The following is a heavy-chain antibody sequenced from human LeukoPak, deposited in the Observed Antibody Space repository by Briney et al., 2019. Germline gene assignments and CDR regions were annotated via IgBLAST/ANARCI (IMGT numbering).Heavy chain of an antibody. CDR3: ARGLGGSYMGAFDI. J-gene: IGHJ3*02. D-gene: IGHD1-26*01. CDR2: INPNSGGT. CDR1: GYTFTGYY. V-gene: IGHV1-2*04. Sequence: ASVKVSCKASGYTFTGYYMHWVRQAPGQGLEWMGWINPNSGGTNYAQKFQGWVTMTRDTSISTAYVELSRLTSDDTAVYYCARGLGGSYMGAFDIWGQGTMVTVSS.